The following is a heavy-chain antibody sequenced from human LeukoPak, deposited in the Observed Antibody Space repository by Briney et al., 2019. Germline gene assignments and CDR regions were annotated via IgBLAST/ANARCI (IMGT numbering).Heavy chain of an antibody. CDR3: AHANYYDSSGYYYGEYFQH. D-gene: IGHD3-22*01. Sequence: PSQTLSLTCTVSGGSISSGDYYWSWIRQPPGKALEWLALIYWDDDKRYSPSLKSRLTITKDTSKNQVVLTMTNMDPVDTATYYCAHANYYDSSGYYYGEYFQHWGQGTLVTVSS. J-gene: IGHJ1*01. CDR1: GGSISSGDYY. V-gene: IGHV2-5*08. CDR2: IYWDDDK.